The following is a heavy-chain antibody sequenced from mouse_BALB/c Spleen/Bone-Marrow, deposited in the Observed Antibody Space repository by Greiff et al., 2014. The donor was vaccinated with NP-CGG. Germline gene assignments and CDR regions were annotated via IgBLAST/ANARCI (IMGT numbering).Heavy chain of an antibody. J-gene: IGHJ2*01. CDR1: GISITTVNYR. D-gene: IGHD1-2*01. V-gene: IGHV3-5*02. CDR3: ARLYYGD. CDR2: IYHSGTI. Sequence: EVKLHESGPGLVKPSQTVSLTCTVPGISITTVNYRWSWIRQFPGNKLEWIGYIYHSGTITYNPSLTSRTTITRDTSKNQFFLEMNSLTAEDTATYYCARLYYGDWGQGTTLTVSS.